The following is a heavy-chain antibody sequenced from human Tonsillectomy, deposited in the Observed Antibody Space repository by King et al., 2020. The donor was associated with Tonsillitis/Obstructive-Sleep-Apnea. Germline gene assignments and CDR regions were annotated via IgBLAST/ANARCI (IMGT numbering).Heavy chain of an antibody. V-gene: IGHV3-23*04. CDR3: AKSLYSQGLFDY. CDR2: ISGSGGST. D-gene: IGHD2-21*01. CDR1: GFTFSSYA. J-gene: IGHJ4*02. Sequence: VQLVESGGGLVQPGGSLRLSCAASGFTFSSYAMSWVRQAPGKGLEWVSAISGSGGSTYYADSVKGRFTNYRDNSKNTLYLQMNSLRAEDTAVYYCAKSLYSQGLFDYWGQGTLVTVSS.